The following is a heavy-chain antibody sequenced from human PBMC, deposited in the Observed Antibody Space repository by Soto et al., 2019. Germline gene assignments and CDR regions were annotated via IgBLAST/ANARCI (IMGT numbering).Heavy chain of an antibody. D-gene: IGHD3-9*01. CDR1: GYTFTSYG. Sequence: ASVKVSCKASGYTFTSYGISWVRQAPGQGLEWMGWISAYNGNTNYSQKLQGRVTMTTDTSASTAYMELSSLRSDDTAVYYCARDRGGPQGYYDIFTDAFDVWGQGTKVTVSS. CDR3: ARDRGGPQGYYDIFTDAFDV. CDR2: ISAYNGNT. J-gene: IGHJ3*01. V-gene: IGHV1-18*01.